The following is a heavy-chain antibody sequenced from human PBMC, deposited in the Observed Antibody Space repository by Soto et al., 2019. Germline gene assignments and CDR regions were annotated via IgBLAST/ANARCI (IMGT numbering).Heavy chain of an antibody. CDR3: ARDPMYSSGWYDY. CDR2: ISHDGSNK. Sequence: GGSLRLSCAASGFTFSSYAMHWVRQAPGKGLEWVAVISHDGSNKYYADSVKGRFTISRDNSKNTLYLQMNSLRAEDTAVYYCARDPMYSSGWYDYWGQGTLVTVSS. V-gene: IGHV3-30-3*01. D-gene: IGHD6-19*01. J-gene: IGHJ4*02. CDR1: GFTFSSYA.